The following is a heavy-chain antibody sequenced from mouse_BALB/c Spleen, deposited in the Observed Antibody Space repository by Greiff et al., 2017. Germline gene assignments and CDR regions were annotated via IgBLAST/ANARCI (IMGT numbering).Heavy chain of an antibody. CDR2: ISDGGSYT. V-gene: IGHV5-4*02. CDR1: GFTFSDYY. J-gene: IGHJ4*01. CDR3: ARARTGTEAMDY. D-gene: IGHD4-1*01. Sequence: EVKVVESGGGLVKPGGSLKLSCAASGFTFSDYYMYWVRQTPEKRLEWVATISDGGSYTYYPDSVKGRFTISRDNAKNNLYLQMSSLKSEDTAMYYCARARTGTEAMDYWGQGTSVTVSS.